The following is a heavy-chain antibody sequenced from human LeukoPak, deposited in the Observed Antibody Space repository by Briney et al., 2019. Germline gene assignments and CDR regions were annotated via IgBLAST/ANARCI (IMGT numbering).Heavy chain of an antibody. CDR2: IYYSGST. Sequence: PSETLSLTCTVSGGSISSYYWSWIRQPPGKGLEWIGYIYYSGSTNYNPSLKSRVTISVDTSKNHFSLKLSSVTAADTAVYYCARVRWLGPFDYWGQGTLVTVSS. J-gene: IGHJ4*02. V-gene: IGHV4-59*01. CDR3: ARVRWLGPFDY. D-gene: IGHD4-23*01. CDR1: GGSISSYY.